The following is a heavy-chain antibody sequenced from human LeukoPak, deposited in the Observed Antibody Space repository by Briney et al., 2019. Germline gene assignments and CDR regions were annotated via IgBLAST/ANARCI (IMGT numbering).Heavy chain of an antibody. D-gene: IGHD3-22*01. CDR2: IYYNGST. CDR1: GGSISSYY. Sequence: ASETLSLTCTVSGGSISSYYWSWIRQPPGKGPEWIGYIYYNGSTNYNPSLKSRVTISVDTSKNQFSLKLTSVTAADTAVYYCARGEYYYDSSATYYFYMDVWGKGTTVTISS. J-gene: IGHJ6*03. V-gene: IGHV4-59*01. CDR3: ARGEYYYDSSATYYFYMDV.